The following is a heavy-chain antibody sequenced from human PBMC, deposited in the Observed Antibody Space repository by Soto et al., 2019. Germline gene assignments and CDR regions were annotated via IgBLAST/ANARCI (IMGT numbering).Heavy chain of an antibody. CDR2: IYYSGST. J-gene: IGHJ5*02. V-gene: IGHV4-31*03. D-gene: IGHD1-7*01. CDR1: CGSISSGGYY. Sequence: SEPLSLTCTVSCGSISSGGYYWSWIRQHPGKGLEWIGYIYYSGSTYYNPSLKSRVTISVDTSKNQFSLKLSSVTAADTAVYYGAIETRAEITRLDPCGQGHLFT. CDR3: AIETRAEITRLDP.